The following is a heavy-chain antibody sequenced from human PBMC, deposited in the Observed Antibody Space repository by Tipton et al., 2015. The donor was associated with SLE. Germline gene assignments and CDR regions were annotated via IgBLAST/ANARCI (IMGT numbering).Heavy chain of an antibody. V-gene: IGHV4-31*03. D-gene: IGHD3-10*01. CDR3: ARDTAHYGSGDGAFDI. J-gene: IGHJ3*02. CDR1: GDSFSSYY. CDR2: IYYSGST. Sequence: TLSLTCTVSGDSFSSYYWSWIRQHPGKGLEWIGYIYYSGSTYYNPSLKSRVTISVDTSKNQFSPKLSSVTAADTAVYYCARDTAHYGSGDGAFDIWGQGTMVTVSS.